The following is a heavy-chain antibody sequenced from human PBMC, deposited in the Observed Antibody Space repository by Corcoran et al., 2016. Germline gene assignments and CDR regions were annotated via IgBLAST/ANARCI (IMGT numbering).Heavy chain of an antibody. CDR1: GFTFGSYS. CDR3: ARDVVTATHYAFDI. J-gene: IGHJ3*02. V-gene: IGHV3-21*01. D-gene: IGHD2-15*01. CDR2: VSSGSSYI. Sequence: EVQLVESGGGLVKPGGSLRVSCAASGFTFGSYSMNWVRQAPGKGLEWVSSVSSGSSYIYYADSVKGRFTLSRDNAKNSLYLQMNSLRAEDTAVYYCARDVVTATHYAFDIWGQGTMVTVSS.